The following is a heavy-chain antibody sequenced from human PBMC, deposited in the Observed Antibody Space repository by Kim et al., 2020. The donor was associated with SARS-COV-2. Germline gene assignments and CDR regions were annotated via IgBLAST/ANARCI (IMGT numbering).Heavy chain of an antibody. CDR3: ASDTVLYGLDV. Sequence: GGSLRLSCAASGFTVTNYWMHWVRQAPGKGLVWVSRIKSEGTGISYADSVKGRFTISRDNVNNTLYLQMNNLRAEDTAAYYCASDTVLYGLDVWGQGTTVTVSS. D-gene: IGHD4-4*01. V-gene: IGHV3-74*01. CDR2: IKSEGTGI. J-gene: IGHJ6*02. CDR1: GFTVTNYW.